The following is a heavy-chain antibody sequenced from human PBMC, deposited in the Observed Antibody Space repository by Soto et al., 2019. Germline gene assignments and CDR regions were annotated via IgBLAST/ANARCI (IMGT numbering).Heavy chain of an antibody. V-gene: IGHV4-4*07. Sequence: SETLSLTCTVSGGSISSYYWSWIRQPAGKGLEWIGRIYTSGSTNYNPSLKSRVTMSVDTSKNQFYLNLSSVTAADTAVYYCERAISTSTFDIWGEGTMVPVSS. D-gene: IGHD3-9*01. CDR2: IYTSGST. J-gene: IGHJ3*02. CDR3: ERAISTSTFDI. CDR1: GGSISSYY.